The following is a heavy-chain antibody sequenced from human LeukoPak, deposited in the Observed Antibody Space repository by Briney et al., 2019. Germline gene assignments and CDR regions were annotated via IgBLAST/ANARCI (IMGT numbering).Heavy chain of an antibody. Sequence: ASVKVSCKASGGTFNSYGIIWVRQAPGQGLEWMGGIIPIFGTANYAQKFQGRVTITADESTSTAYMELSSLRSEDTAVYYCARGSGGKIDYWGQGTLVTVSS. CDR2: IIPIFGTA. J-gene: IGHJ4*02. V-gene: IGHV1-69*13. CDR1: GGTFNSYG. CDR3: ARGSGGKIDY. D-gene: IGHD3-10*01.